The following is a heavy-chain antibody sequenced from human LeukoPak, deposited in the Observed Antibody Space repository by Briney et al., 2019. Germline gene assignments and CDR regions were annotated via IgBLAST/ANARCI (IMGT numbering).Heavy chain of an antibody. Sequence: ASVKVSCKASGYTFTSYGISWVRQAPGQGLEWTGWISAYNGNTNYAQKLQGRVTMTTDTSTSTAYMELRSLRSDDTAVYYCARAGYSGSYYSYFDYWGQGTLVTVSS. CDR2: ISAYNGNT. CDR3: ARAGYSGSYYSYFDY. V-gene: IGHV1-18*01. J-gene: IGHJ4*02. D-gene: IGHD1-26*01. CDR1: GYTFTSYG.